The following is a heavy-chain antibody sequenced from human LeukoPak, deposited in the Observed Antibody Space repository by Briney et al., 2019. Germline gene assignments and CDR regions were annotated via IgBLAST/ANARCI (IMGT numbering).Heavy chain of an antibody. D-gene: IGHD3-10*01. J-gene: IGHJ4*02. CDR2: INHSGST. CDR3: ARRYGSGSSGTFDY. V-gene: IGHV4-34*01. Sequence: SETLSLTCAVYGGSFSGYYWSWIRHPPGKGLEWIGEINHSGSTNYNPSLKSRVTISVDTSKNQFSLKLSSVTAADTAVYYCARRYGSGSSGTFDYWGQGTLVTVSS. CDR1: GGSFSGYY.